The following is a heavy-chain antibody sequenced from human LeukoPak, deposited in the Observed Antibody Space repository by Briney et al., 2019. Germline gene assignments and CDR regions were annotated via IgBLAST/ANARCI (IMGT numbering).Heavy chain of an antibody. CDR1: GFTFSSYE. D-gene: IGHD3-9*01. V-gene: IGHV3-48*03. CDR3: ARGDSYDILTGYSPDAFDI. Sequence: GGSLRLSCAASGFTFSSYEMNWVRQAPGKGLEWVSHISSSGSTIYYADSVKGRFTISRDNAKNSLYLQMNSLRAEDTAVYYCARGDSYDILTGYSPDAFDIWGQGTMVTVSS. CDR2: ISSSGSTI. J-gene: IGHJ3*02.